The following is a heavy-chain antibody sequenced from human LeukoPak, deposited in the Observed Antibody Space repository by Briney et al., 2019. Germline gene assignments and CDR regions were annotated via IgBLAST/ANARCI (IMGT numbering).Heavy chain of an antibody. CDR2: IKSKTGGGTT. J-gene: IGHJ6*02. CDR1: GFTFSNAY. Sequence: GGSLRLSCAASGFTFSNAYMNWVRQAPGKGLEWVGRIKSKTGGGTTDYAAPVKGRFTISRDDSKNTLYLQVNSLRAEDTAVYYCAKDLADIVVVPAAPPSGYYYGMDVWGQGTTVTVSS. V-gene: IGHV3-15*07. CDR3: AKDLADIVVVPAAPPSGYYYGMDV. D-gene: IGHD2-2*01.